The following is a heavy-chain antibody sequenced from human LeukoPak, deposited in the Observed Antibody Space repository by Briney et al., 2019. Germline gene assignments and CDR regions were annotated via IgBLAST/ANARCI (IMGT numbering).Heavy chain of an antibody. V-gene: IGHV3-30*02. D-gene: IGHD2-15*01. CDR2: IRYDGSNK. Sequence: GGSLRLSCAASGFTFSSYGMHWVRQAPGKGLEWVAFIRYDGSNKYYADSVKGRFTISRDNSKNTLNLQMISLRAEDTAVYYCAREYCSGGSCYQDYWGQGTLVTVSS. J-gene: IGHJ4*02. CDR1: GFTFSSYG. CDR3: AREYCSGGSCYQDY.